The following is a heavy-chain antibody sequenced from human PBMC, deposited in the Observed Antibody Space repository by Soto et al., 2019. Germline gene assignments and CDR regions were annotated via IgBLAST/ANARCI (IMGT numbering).Heavy chain of an antibody. CDR3: ARGLAWLLPHDDFDI. D-gene: IGHD3-22*01. V-gene: IGHV1-46*01. CDR1: GYTFTSYY. J-gene: IGHJ3*02. CDR2: INPSGGST. Sequence: VASVKVSCKASGYTFTSYYMHWVRQAPGQGLEWMGIINPSGGSTSYAQKFQGRVTMTRDTSTSTVYMELSSLRSEDTAVYYCARGLAWLLPHDDFDIWGQGTMVTVSS.